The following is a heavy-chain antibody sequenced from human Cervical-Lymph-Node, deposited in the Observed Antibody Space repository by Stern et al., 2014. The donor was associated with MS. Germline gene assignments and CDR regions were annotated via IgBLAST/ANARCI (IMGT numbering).Heavy chain of an antibody. J-gene: IGHJ4*02. CDR3: ARDKGGYSYGYPDYFDY. D-gene: IGHD5-18*01. CDR2: IYYSGST. CDR1: GGSISSYY. Sequence: VQLVESGPGLVKPSETLSLTCTVSGGSISSYYWSWIRQPPGKGLEWIGYIYYSGSTNYNPSLKSRVTISVDTSKNQFSLKLSSVTAADTAVYYCARDKGGYSYGYPDYFDYWGQGTLVTVSS. V-gene: IGHV4-59*01.